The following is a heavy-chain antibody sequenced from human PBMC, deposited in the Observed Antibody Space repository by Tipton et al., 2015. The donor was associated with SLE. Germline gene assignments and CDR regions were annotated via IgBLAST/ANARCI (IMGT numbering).Heavy chain of an antibody. J-gene: IGHJ3*02. Sequence: TLSLTCTISGGSICAYYWNWFRQPAGTGLEWIGRLYSTGSTNYNPSLKSRITMSIDTHQHQSSLNLRSVTAADTAVYDCARDPDLEVCSGTTCPDLLDIWGQGTLGAVSS. CDR3: ARDPDLEVCSGTTCPDLLDI. D-gene: IGHD2-2*01. CDR1: GGSICAYY. V-gene: IGHV4-4*07. CDR2: LYSTGST.